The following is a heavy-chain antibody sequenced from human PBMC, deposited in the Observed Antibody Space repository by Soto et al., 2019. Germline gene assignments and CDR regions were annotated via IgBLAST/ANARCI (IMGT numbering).Heavy chain of an antibody. CDR3: ARDHWLAYWFDP. V-gene: IGHV1-3*01. CDR2: INAGNGNT. J-gene: IGHJ5*02. CDR1: GYTFTSYA. Sequence: ASVKVSCKASGYTFTSYAMHWVRQAPGQRLEWMGWINAGNGNTKYSQKFQGRVTITRDTSASTAYMELSSLRSEDTAVYYCARDHWLAYWFDPWGQGTLVTVSS. D-gene: IGHD6-19*01.